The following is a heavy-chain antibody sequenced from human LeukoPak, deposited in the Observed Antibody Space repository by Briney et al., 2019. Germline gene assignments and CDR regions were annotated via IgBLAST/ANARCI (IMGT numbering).Heavy chain of an antibody. J-gene: IGHJ4*02. CDR1: GGSISSSSYY. CDR2: IYYSGST. Sequence: PSETLSLTCTVSGGSISSSSYYWGWIRQPPGKGLEWIGSIYYSGSTYYNPSLKSRVTISVDTSKNQFSLKLSSVTAADTAVYYCARGITIFGYWGQGTLVTVSS. V-gene: IGHV4-39*01. D-gene: IGHD3-3*01. CDR3: ARGITIFGY.